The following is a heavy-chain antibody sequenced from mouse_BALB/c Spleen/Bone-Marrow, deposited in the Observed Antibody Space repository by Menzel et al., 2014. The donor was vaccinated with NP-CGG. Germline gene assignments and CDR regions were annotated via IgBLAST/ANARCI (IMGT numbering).Heavy chain of an antibody. CDR2: IWAGGST. J-gene: IGHJ4*01. V-gene: IGHV2-9*02. D-gene: IGHD2-2*01. Sequence: VQLVESGPGLVSPSQSLSITRTVSGFSLTSYGLHWVRPPPGKGLEWLGVIWAGGSTNYNSALMSRLSISKDNSKSQVFLKMNSLQTDDTAMYYCARYGYFYAMDYWGQGTSVTVSS. CDR3: ARYGYFYAMDY. CDR1: GFSLTSYG.